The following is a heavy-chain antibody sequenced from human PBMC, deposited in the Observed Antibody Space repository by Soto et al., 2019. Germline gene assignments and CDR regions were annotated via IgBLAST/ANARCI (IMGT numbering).Heavy chain of an antibody. D-gene: IGHD6-6*01. CDR3: AKDQRYVAASPQDAFDI. CDR1: GFTFSSYA. V-gene: IGHV3-23*01. Sequence: GGSLRLSCAASGFTFSSYAMSWVRQAPGKGLEWVSAISGSGGSTYYADSVKGRFTISRDNSKNTLYLQMNSLRAEDTAVYYCAKDQRYVAASPQDAFDIWGQGTMVTVSS. CDR2: ISGSGGST. J-gene: IGHJ3*02.